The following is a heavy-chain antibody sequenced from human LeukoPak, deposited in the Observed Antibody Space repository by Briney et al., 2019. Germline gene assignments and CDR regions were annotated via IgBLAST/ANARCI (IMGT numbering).Heavy chain of an antibody. Sequence: PGGSLTLYCAASGFIFGDYGMRWVRQGPGPVLEWVSAFKWNGGSIRYADSVKGRFTISRDNAKNSLYLQMNSLRAEDTALYYCARDDYGSGSNYRGGDYWGQGALVTVSS. V-gene: IGHV3-20*04. CDR1: GFIFGDYG. J-gene: IGHJ4*02. CDR2: FKWNGGSI. CDR3: ARDDYGSGSNYRGGDY. D-gene: IGHD3-10*01.